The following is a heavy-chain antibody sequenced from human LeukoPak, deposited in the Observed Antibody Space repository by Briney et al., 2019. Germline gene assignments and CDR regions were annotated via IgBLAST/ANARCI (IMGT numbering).Heavy chain of an antibody. CDR3: AKVRVDTAVVIAFDIED. Sequence: GGSLTLTCAASGRRFRNYYRLWTRQAPGKGLEGVAFIRFDGSSKYFADSVKGRFIISRDNFQNTLILQMNNLKVEDTAVYYCAKVRVDTAVVIAFDIEDRGQGTVV. J-gene: IGHJ1*01. D-gene: IGHD2-21*01. CDR1: GRRFRNYY. CDR2: IRFDGSSK. V-gene: IGHV3-30*02.